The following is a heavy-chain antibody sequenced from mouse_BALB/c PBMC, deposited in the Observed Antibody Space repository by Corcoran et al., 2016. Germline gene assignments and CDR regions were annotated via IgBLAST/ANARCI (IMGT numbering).Heavy chain of an antibody. CDR1: GFNIQDHY. CDR3: ARGYGNSAWFAY. V-gene: IGHV14-1*02. Sequence: EVQLQQSGAELVRPGALVKLSCKASGFNIQDHYMHWVKQRPEQGLEWIGWIDPGNGNTIYDPKFQGKASITADTSSNTAYLQFSSLTSEDTAGYYCARGYGNSAWFAYWGQGTLVTVSA. CDR2: IDPGNGNT. J-gene: IGHJ3*01. D-gene: IGHD2-10*02.